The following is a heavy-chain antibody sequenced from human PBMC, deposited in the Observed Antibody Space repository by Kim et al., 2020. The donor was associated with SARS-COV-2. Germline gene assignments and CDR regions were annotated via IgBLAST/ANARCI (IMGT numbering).Heavy chain of an antibody. D-gene: IGHD5-12*01. V-gene: IGHV5-10-1*01. CDR3: ARARYSLYYGIDV. CDR2: IDPRDSYI. Sequence: GESLKISCEASGYNFDTYRITWVRQIPGKGLEWIGRIDPRDSYIRYGPSFQGHVTISADTSISTAYLQWSSLKASDTAIYYCARARYSLYYGIDVWGQGTTVTVSS. J-gene: IGHJ6*02. CDR1: GYNFDTYR.